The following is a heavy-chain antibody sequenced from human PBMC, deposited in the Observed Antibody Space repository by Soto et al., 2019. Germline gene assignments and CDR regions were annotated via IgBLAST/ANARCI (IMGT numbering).Heavy chain of an antibody. Sequence: QLKLQESGPGLVKPSEPLSLTCPGSGGAISSIRYYWGCIRQPPVTGLEWVGRIYDSGSTYYNPTPQSRVTISEDTSNIQLSLELSTVTAAGAAVYYCGRPFEIGIAAADPLYGNFDLWGRCTQVTVSS. D-gene: IGHD6-13*01. V-gene: IGHV4-39*01. CDR2: IYDSGST. J-gene: IGHJ2*01. CDR3: GRPFEIGIAAADPLYGNFDL. CDR1: GGAISSIRYY.